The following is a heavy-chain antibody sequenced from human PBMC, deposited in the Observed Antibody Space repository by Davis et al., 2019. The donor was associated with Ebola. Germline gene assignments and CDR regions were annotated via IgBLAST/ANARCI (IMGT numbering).Heavy chain of an antibody. J-gene: IGHJ4*02. CDR3: ARGKEAAAGTLDY. CDR2: INHSGST. D-gene: IGHD6-13*01. Sequence: PGGSLRLSCAVYGGSFSGYYWSWIRQPPGKGLEWIGEINHSGSTNYNPSLKSRVTISVDTSKNQFSLKLSSVTAADTAVYYCARGKEAAAGTLDYWGQGTLGTVSS. V-gene: IGHV4-34*01. CDR1: GGSFSGYY.